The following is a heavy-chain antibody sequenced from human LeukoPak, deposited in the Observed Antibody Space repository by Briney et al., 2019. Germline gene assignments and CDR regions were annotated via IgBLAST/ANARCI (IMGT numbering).Heavy chain of an antibody. CDR2: IKQDGSEK. D-gene: IGHD4-11*01. J-gene: IGHJ4*02. CDR1: GFTFSSYW. V-gene: IGHV3-7*01. CDR3: ARRKVTTSTDYFDY. Sequence: GGSLRLSCAASGFTFSSYWMSWVRQAPGKGLEWVANIKQDGSEKYYVDSVKGRFTISRDNAKNSLYLQMNSLRAEDTAVYYRARRKVTTSTDYFDYWGQGTLVTVSS.